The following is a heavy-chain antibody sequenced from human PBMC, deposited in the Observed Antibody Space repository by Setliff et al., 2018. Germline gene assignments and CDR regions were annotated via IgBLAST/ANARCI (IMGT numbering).Heavy chain of an antibody. CDR3: ARGRLLYVGDSHYFDS. D-gene: IGHD4-17*01. CDR1: DDSISSRHYY. Sequence: SETLSLTCTVSDDSISSRHYYWSWIRQPAGKGLEWLGHIDSSGTTNYSPSLRSRVTISSDTSKNQFSLQLTSVTATDTAVYYCARGRLLYVGDSHYFDSWGQGTLVTVSS. CDR2: IDSSGTT. J-gene: IGHJ4*02. V-gene: IGHV4-61*09.